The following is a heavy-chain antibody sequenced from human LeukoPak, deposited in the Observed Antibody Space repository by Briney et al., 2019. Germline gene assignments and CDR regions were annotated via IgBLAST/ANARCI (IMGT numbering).Heavy chain of an antibody. V-gene: IGHV4-59*08. J-gene: IGHJ6*02. D-gene: IGHD2-15*01. CDR1: GGSVSSFH. CDR3: ARHVHCSGGSCYRYGLDV. CDR2: NHNTGST. Sequence: SETLSLTCTVSGGSVSSFHWSWVRQPPGRGLEWIGFNHNTGSTNYNPSLNSRVTISVDTSKNQFSLRLSSVTAADTAVYYCARHVHCSGGSCYRYGLDVWGQGTTATVSS.